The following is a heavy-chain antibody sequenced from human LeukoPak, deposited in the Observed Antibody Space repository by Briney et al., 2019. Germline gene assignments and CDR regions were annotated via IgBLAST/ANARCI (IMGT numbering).Heavy chain of an antibody. Sequence: PGGSLRLSCAASGFTFSSYGMHWVRQAPGKGLEWVAVIWYDGSNKYYADSAKGRFTISRDNSKNTLYLQMNSLRAEDTAVYYCARSLDGYSGYENYFDYWGQGTLVTVSS. J-gene: IGHJ4*02. CDR3: ARSLDGYSGYENYFDY. CDR1: GFTFSSYG. V-gene: IGHV3-33*01. CDR2: IWYDGSNK. D-gene: IGHD5-12*01.